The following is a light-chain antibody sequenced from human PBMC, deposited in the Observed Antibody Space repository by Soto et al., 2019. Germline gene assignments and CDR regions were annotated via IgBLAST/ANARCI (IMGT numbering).Light chain of an antibody. J-gene: IGKJ5*01. CDR3: QQRMHWPPIT. CDR1: QSVSRY. CDR2: DAS. Sequence: EVVLTQSPATLSLSQGERATLSCRASQSVSRYLAWYQQKPGQAPRLLIYDASNRATGIPVRFSGSGSGTDFTLTISSLEPEDFAVYYCQQRMHWPPITFGQGTRLEIK. V-gene: IGKV3-11*01.